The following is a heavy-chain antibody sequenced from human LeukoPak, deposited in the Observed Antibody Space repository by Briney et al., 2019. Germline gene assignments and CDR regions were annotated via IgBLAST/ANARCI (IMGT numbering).Heavy chain of an antibody. Sequence: SETLSLTCTVSRGSLSSYYCNWIRQPPGQGLEWIGYIYYSGSTNYNPSLKSRVSISVDMSKNQFSLKLNSVTAADTAIYYCARGYGYFDYWGQGTLVTVSS. CDR2: IYYSGST. J-gene: IGHJ4*02. CDR3: ARGYGYFDY. CDR1: RGSLSSYY. V-gene: IGHV4-59*08. D-gene: IGHD5-18*01.